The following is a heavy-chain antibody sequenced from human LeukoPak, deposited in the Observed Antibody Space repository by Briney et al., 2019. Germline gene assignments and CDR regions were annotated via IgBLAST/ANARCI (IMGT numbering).Heavy chain of an antibody. Sequence: SETLSLTCAVYGGSFSGYYWSWIRQPPGKGLEWIGEINHSGSTNYNPSLKSRVTISVDTSKNQFSLKLSSVTAADTAVYYCAEEESGAFVIWGQGTMVTFSS. J-gene: IGHJ3*02. V-gene: IGHV4-34*01. CDR2: INHSGST. CDR3: AEEESGAFVI. CDR1: GGSFSGYY.